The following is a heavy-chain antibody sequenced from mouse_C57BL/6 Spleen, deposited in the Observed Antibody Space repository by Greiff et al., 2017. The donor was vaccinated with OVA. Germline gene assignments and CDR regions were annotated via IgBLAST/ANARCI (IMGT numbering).Heavy chain of an antibody. CDR2: INPSSGYT. D-gene: IGHD1-1*01. V-gene: IGHV1-7*01. CDR3: AREGVITGAMDY. CDR1: GYTFTSYW. Sequence: VQLQQSGAELAKPGASVKLSCKASGYTFTSYWMHWVKQRPGQGLEWIGYINPSSGYTKYNQKFKVKATLTADKSSSTAYMQLSSLTNEDSAVYYCAREGVITGAMDYWGQGTSVTVSS. J-gene: IGHJ4*01.